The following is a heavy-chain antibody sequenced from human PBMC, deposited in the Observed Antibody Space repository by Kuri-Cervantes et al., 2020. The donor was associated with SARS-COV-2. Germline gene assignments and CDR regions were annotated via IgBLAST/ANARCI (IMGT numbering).Heavy chain of an antibody. J-gene: IGHJ4*02. CDR1: GYTFTSYY. V-gene: IGHV1-46*01. D-gene: IGHD4-17*01. Sequence: ASVKVSCKASGYTFTSYYMHWVRQAPGQGLEWMGMINTSGGSTSYAQKFQGRVTMTRDTSTSTVYMELSSLSSEDTAVYYCARSPSNGDYDGWFDYWGQGTLVTVSS. CDR3: ARSPSNGDYDGWFDY. CDR2: INTSGGST.